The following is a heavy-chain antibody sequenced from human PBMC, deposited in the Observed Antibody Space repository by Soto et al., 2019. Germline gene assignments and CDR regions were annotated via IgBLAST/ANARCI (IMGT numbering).Heavy chain of an antibody. CDR1: GGSISSYY. Sequence: QVQLQESGPGLVKPSETLSLTCTVSGGSISSYYWSWIRQTPGKGLEWIGYLDYSGSTNYNPSLNSRVTTPVDTSKNQFALKLSSVTAADTAVYYCARRYGSCFDYWGQGTLVTVSS. V-gene: IGHV4-59*08. D-gene: IGHD6-6*01. CDR3: ARRYGSCFDY. J-gene: IGHJ4*02. CDR2: LDYSGST.